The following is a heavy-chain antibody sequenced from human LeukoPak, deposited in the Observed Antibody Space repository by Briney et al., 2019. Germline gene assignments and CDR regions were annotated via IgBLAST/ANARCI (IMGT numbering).Heavy chain of an antibody. Sequence: SETLSLTCTVSGGSISSYYWSWIRQPPGKGLEWIAYIYYSGSTNYNPSLKSRVTISVDTSKNQLSLKLSSVTAADTAVYYCARDAPSGAHDYWGQGTLVTVSS. V-gene: IGHV4-59*01. CDR3: ARDAPSGAHDY. J-gene: IGHJ4*02. CDR2: IYYSGST. CDR1: GGSISSYY. D-gene: IGHD2-8*02.